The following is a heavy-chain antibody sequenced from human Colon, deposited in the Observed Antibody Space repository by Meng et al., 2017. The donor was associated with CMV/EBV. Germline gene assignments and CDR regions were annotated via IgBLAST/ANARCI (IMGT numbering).Heavy chain of an antibody. CDR3: ARVLGYGSFDY. CDR1: GFTFSSYA. Sequence: GESLKISCAASGFTFSSYAMSWVRQAPGKGLEWVANIKQDGSEKYYVDSVKGRFTISRDNAKNSLYLQMNSLRAEDTAVYYCARVLGYGSFDYWGQGTLVTVSS. CDR2: IKQDGSEK. J-gene: IGHJ4*02. D-gene: IGHD4-17*01. V-gene: IGHV3-7*01.